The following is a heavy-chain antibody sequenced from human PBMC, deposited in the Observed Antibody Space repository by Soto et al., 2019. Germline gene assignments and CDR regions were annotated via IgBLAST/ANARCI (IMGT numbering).Heavy chain of an antibody. CDR1: GDSISSRSYY. CDR2: IFYTGSA. J-gene: IGHJ6*02. Sequence: SETLSLTCTVSGDSISSRSYYWGWIRQPPGKGLEWIGTIFYTGSAYYNPSLKSRVTISVDTSKNQFSLKMSSVTAADTAVYYCARHCLLSFDYFFAMDVWGQGTTVTVSS. CDR3: ARHCLLSFDYFFAMDV. D-gene: IGHD1-26*01. V-gene: IGHV4-39*01.